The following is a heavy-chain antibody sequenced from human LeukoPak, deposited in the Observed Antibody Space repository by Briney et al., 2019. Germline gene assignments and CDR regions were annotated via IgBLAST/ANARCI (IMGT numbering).Heavy chain of an antibody. CDR1: GHTSTTYA. V-gene: IGHV1-3*01. Sequence: ASVKVSCKASGHTSTTYAIHWVRQAPGQGLEWMGWINAGNGNIKYSQKLQGRVTITGDTSASTAYMELSSLRSEDTAVYYCARGYCSSTSCYMDVWGQGTTVT. CDR2: INAGNGNI. CDR3: ARGYCSSTSCYMDV. D-gene: IGHD2-2*01. J-gene: IGHJ6*02.